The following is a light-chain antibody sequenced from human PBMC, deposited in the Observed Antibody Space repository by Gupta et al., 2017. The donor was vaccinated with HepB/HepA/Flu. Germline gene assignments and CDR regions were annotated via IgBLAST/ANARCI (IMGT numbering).Light chain of an antibody. Sequence: DVVLTQSPLSLAVTPGQPASISCSSSQSLVQSDGNTYFNWYHQGPGQPPRRLIYKGSSQDSGVPDRFSGSGSGTDFTLKISRVEAEDVGVYFCRQYEHCPNTFGQGTKLEIK. CDR2: KGS. J-gene: IGKJ2*01. V-gene: IGKV2-30*02. CDR3: RQYEHCPNT. CDR1: QSLVQSDGNTY.